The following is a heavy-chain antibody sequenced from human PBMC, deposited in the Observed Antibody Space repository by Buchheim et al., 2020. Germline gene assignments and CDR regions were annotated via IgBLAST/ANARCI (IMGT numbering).Heavy chain of an antibody. CDR2: IYYSGST. CDR3: ARGASSSSLGRIDY. Sequence: QLQLQESGPGLVKPSETLSLTCTVSGVSISSSRYYWGWIRQPPGKGLEWIGTIYYSGSTYQNLSLKSRVTISVDTSKNQFSLNLSSVTATDTAVYYCARGASSSSLGRIDYWGQGIL. CDR1: GVSISSSRYY. D-gene: IGHD6-6*01. J-gene: IGHJ4*02. V-gene: IGHV4-39*01.